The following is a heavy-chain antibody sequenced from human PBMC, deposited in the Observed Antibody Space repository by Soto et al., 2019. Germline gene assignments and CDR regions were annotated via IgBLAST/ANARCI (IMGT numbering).Heavy chain of an antibody. CDR3: ARGAGYCGGDCYFEGYGMDV. J-gene: IGHJ6*02. CDR2: INPNSGGT. V-gene: IGHV1-2*04. Sequence: GASVKVSCKASGYTFTGYYMHWVRQAPGQGLELMGWINPNSGGTNYAQKFQGWVTMTRDTSISTAYMELSRLRSDDTAVYYCARGAGYCGGDCYFEGYGMDVWGQGTTVTVYS. CDR1: GYTFTGYY. D-gene: IGHD2-21*02.